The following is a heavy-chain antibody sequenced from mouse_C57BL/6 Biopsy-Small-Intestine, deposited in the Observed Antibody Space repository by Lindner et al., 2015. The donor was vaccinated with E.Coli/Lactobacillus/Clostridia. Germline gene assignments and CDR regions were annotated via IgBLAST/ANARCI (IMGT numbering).Heavy chain of an antibody. CDR1: GYTFTSYF. Sequence: SVKVSCKASGYTFTSYFVHWMRQAPGQGPEWMGIINPSSGTTRYAQKFQGRVTMTRDTSTSTVFMELSSLRSEDTAVYFCARDSVGSSGIHYFDYWGQGSLVTVST. J-gene: IGHJ4*01. CDR3: ARDSVGSSGIHYFDY. CDR2: INPSSGTT. D-gene: IGHD2-4*01. V-gene: IGHV1-7*01.